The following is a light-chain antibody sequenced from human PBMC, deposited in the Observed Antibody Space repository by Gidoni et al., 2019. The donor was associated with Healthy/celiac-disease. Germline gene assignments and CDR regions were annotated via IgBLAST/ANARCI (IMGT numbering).Light chain of an antibody. Sequence: EIVMTQSPATLSVSPGERATLSCRASKSVSSNVAWYQQKPGHAPRLLIYGASTRATGIPARFSGSGSGTEFTLTISSLQSEDFAVSYCQQYNNWPLTFGGGTKVEIQ. V-gene: IGKV3-15*01. CDR3: QQYNNWPLT. CDR2: GAS. CDR1: KSVSSN. J-gene: IGKJ4*01.